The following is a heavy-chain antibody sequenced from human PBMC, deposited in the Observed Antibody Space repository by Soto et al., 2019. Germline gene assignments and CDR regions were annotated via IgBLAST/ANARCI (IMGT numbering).Heavy chain of an antibody. Sequence: PSETLSLTCTVSGDSISTYYWSWIRQPSGKGLQWIGYIFYSGGTAYNPSLKSRVTISLDMSKKQLSLELTSVTAADTALYFCARQRTSVVTQAYFDVWGPGSLVTVSS. CDR2: IFYSGGT. V-gene: IGHV4-59*08. CDR1: GDSISTYY. CDR3: ARQRTSVVTQAYFDV. J-gene: IGHJ4*02. D-gene: IGHD2-21*02.